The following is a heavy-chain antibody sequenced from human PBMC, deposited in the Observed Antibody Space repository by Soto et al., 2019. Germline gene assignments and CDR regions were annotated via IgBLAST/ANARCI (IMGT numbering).Heavy chain of an antibody. CDR2: IDTYGSAT. CDR1: GFSLSVYW. CDR3: VRVLKSIGWDNDVLDI. V-gene: IGHV3-74*01. J-gene: IGHJ3*02. Sequence: GGSLRLSCAASGFSLSVYWMHWVRQAPGKGLIWVSRIDTYGSATKYADSVEGRFSISKDSAENTLYLQMNNLRADDTAVYYCVRVLKSIGWDNDVLDIWGQGTMVTVSS. D-gene: IGHD6-19*01.